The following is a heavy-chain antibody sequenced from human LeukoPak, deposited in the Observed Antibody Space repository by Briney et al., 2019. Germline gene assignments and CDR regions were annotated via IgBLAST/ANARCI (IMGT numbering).Heavy chain of an antibody. D-gene: IGHD1-26*01. CDR2: IKSKTDGGTT. V-gene: IGHV3-15*01. CDR1: GFTFSNAW. CDR3: TTGVGSYYAPSFDY. J-gene: IGHJ4*02. Sequence: WGSLRLSCAASGFTFSNAWMSWARQAPGKGLEWVGRIKSKTDGGTTDYAAPVKGRFTNSRDHSKNTLYLQMNSLKTEDTAVYYCTTGVGSYYAPSFDYWGQGTLVTVSS.